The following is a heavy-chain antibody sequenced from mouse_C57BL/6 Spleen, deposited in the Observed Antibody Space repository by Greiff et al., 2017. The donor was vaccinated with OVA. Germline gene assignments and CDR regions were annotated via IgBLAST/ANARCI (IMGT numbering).Heavy chain of an antibody. CDR2: INPNNGGT. Sequence: DVQLQESGPELVKPGASVKIPCKASGYTFTDYNMDWVKQSHGKSLEWIGDINPNNGGTIYNQKFKGKATLTVDKSSSTAYMELRSLTSEDTAVYYCARSPYGNYAMDYWGQGTSVTVSS. V-gene: IGHV1-18*01. CDR1: GYTFTDYN. J-gene: IGHJ4*01. CDR3: ARSPYGNYAMDY. D-gene: IGHD2-1*01.